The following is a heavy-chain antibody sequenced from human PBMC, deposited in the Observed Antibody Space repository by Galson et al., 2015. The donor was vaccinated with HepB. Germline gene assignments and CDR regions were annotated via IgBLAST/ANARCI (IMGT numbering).Heavy chain of an antibody. D-gene: IGHD1-14*01. J-gene: IGHJ5*02. CDR3: VRGATGRWFDP. CDR1: GGSFSGYY. CDR2: INHSGST. Sequence: ETLSLTCAVYGGSFSGYYWSWIRQPPGKGLEWIGEINHSGSTNYNPSLKSRVTISVDTSKNQFSLKLSSVTAADTAVYYCVRGATGRWFDPWGQGTLVTVSS. V-gene: IGHV4-34*01.